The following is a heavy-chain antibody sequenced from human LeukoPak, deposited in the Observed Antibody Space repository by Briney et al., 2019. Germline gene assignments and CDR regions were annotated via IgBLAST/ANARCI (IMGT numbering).Heavy chain of an antibody. V-gene: IGHV3-48*04. J-gene: IGHJ5*02. CDR2: ISVGSSII. CDR3: AKEGDRVGSIVDDP. Sequence: GGSVRLSCAASGFTLSSHNMNWVRQAPGKGLEWVSYISVGSSIISYADSVKGRFTISRDDAKSSLYLQMNSLRAEDTAVYYCAKEGDRVGSIVDDPWGQGTLVTVSS. CDR1: GFTLSSHN. D-gene: IGHD1-26*01.